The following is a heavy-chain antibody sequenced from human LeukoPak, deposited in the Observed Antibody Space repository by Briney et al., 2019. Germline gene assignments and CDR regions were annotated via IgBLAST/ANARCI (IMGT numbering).Heavy chain of an antibody. CDR1: GFTFSSYW. Sequence: PGGSLRLSCAASGFTFSSYWMSWVRQAPGKGLEWVANIKQDGSEKSYVDSVKGRFTISRDNAKNSLYLQMDSLRAEDTAMYYCARRRGMGSLDYWGQGTLVTASS. J-gene: IGHJ4*02. V-gene: IGHV3-7*03. CDR2: IKQDGSEK. CDR3: ARRRGMGSLDY. D-gene: IGHD2-8*01.